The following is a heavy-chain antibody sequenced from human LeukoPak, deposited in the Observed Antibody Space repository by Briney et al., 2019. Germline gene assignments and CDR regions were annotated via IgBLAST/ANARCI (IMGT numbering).Heavy chain of an antibody. CDR2: ISYDGSNK. V-gene: IGHV3-30*18. CDR3: AKQFRYYDSSGYLFDY. J-gene: IGHJ4*02. Sequence: PRGSLRLSCAASGFTFSSYGMHWVRQAPGKGLEWVAVISYDGSNKYYADSVRGRFTISRDNSKNTLYLQMNSLRAEDTAVYYCAKQFRYYDSSGYLFDYWGQGTLVTVSS. CDR1: GFTFSSYG. D-gene: IGHD3-22*01.